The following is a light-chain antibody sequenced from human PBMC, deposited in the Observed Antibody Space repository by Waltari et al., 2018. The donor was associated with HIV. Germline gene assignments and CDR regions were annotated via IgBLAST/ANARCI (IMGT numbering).Light chain of an antibody. Sequence: QSVLTQPPSASGTPGQTVTLYCSGRSHNIGSNYVYRYQQLPGTAPKLLIYRNNQWPSGVPDRFSGFKSGTSASLAISGLRSEDEADYYCAAWDDNLSGWVFGGGSKLTIL. CDR3: AAWDDNLSGWV. V-gene: IGLV1-47*01. CDR1: SHNIGSNY. J-gene: IGLJ3*02. CDR2: RNN.